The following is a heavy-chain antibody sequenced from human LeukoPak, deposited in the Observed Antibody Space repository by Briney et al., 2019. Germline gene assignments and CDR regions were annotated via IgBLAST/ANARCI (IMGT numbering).Heavy chain of an antibody. Sequence: GGSLRLSCAASGFTFDNFAMSWVRQAPGEGLEWVSEISGSGGTIYYADSLKGRFTTSRDNSNNTLYLQMNSLRAEDTALYYCAKGKVAAAARFDYWGQGILVTVTS. CDR3: AKGKVAAAARFDY. CDR1: GFTFDNFA. D-gene: IGHD6-13*01. CDR2: ISGSGGTI. V-gene: IGHV3-23*01. J-gene: IGHJ4*02.